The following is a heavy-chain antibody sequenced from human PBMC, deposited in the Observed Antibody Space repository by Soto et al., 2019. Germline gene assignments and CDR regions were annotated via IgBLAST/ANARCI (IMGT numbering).Heavy chain of an antibody. CDR3: AREEVTMVRGVPRTGPDY. CDR2: IYYSGST. D-gene: IGHD3-10*01. J-gene: IGHJ4*02. CDR1: GGSVSSGSYY. V-gene: IGHV4-61*01. Sequence: PSETLSLTCTVSGGSVSSGSYYWSWIRQPPGKGLEWIGYIYYSGSTNYNPSLKSRVTISVDTSKNQFSLKLSSVTAADTAVYYCAREEVTMVRGVPRTGPDYWGQGTLVTVSS.